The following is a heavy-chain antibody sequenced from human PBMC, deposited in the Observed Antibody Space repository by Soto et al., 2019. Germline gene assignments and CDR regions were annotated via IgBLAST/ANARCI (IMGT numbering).Heavy chain of an antibody. D-gene: IGHD3-10*01. V-gene: IGHV3-30*18. CDR3: AKDWHYYGSGSYFLSKAPFGFFDY. J-gene: IGHJ4*02. CDR2: ISYDGSNK. CDR1: GFTFSSYG. Sequence: GGSLRLSCAASGFTFSSYGMHWVRQAPGKGLEWVAVISYDGSNKYYADSVKGRFTISRENSKNTLYLQMNSLRAEDTAVYYCAKDWHYYGSGSYFLSKAPFGFFDYWGQGTLVTVSS.